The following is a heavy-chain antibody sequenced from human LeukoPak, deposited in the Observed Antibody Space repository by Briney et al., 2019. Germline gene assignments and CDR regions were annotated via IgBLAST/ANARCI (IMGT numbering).Heavy chain of an antibody. CDR2: INPSGTIT. Sequence: GASVKVSCKASGITFTSYYIHWVRQAPGRRLEWMGKINPSGTITTYAPKYQGRVTVTKDTSTNTVYMELSSLRSDDTAVYYYALIAPPHNWGQGTLVTVSS. D-gene: IGHD6-13*01. CDR3: ALIAPPHN. V-gene: IGHV1-46*01. J-gene: IGHJ4*02. CDR1: GITFTSYY.